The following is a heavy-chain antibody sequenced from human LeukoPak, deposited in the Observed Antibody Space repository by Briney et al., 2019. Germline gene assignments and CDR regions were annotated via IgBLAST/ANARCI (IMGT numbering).Heavy chain of an antibody. J-gene: IGHJ6*03. CDR1: GDSVSSNSAV. Sequence: SQTLSLTCDISGDSVSSNSAVWNWIRQSPSRGLEWLGRTYFKSKWYNDYAASVKSRIIINPDTSKNQFSLQLSSVSPEDTAVYYCARGARGYSYGHYYYYMDVWGKGTTVTISS. CDR3: ARGARGYSYGHYYYYMDV. D-gene: IGHD5-18*01. V-gene: IGHV6-1*01. CDR2: TYFKSKWYN.